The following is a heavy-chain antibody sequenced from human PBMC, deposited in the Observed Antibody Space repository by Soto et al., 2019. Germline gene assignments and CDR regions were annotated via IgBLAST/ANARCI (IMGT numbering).Heavy chain of an antibody. J-gene: IGHJ3*02. CDR2: INHSGST. Sequence: SETLSLTCAVYGGSFSGYYWSWIRQPPGKGLEWIGEINHSGSTNYNPSLKSRVTISVDTSKNQFSLKLSSVTAADTAVYYCARVTIAVAGTRAFDIWGQGTMVTVSS. CDR1: GGSFSGYY. CDR3: ARVTIAVAGTRAFDI. V-gene: IGHV4-34*01. D-gene: IGHD6-19*01.